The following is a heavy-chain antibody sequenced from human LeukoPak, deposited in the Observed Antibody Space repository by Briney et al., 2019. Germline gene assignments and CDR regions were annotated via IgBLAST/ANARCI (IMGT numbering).Heavy chain of an antibody. J-gene: IGHJ4*02. CDR3: ARGQDRQWLAPFDY. V-gene: IGHV4-59*01. Sequence: SETLSLTCTVSGGSISSYYWSWIRQPPGKGLEWIGYIHYSGSTNYNPSLKSRVTISVDTSKNQFSLKLSSVTAADTAVYFCARGQDRQWLAPFDYWGQGTLVTVSS. CDR1: GGSISSYY. CDR2: IHYSGST. D-gene: IGHD6-19*01.